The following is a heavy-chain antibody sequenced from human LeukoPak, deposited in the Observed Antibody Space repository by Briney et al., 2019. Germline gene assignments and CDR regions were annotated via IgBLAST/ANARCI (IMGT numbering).Heavy chain of an antibody. V-gene: IGHV1-2*02. J-gene: IGHJ4*02. D-gene: IGHD6-13*01. CDR1: GYTFTGYY. CDR3: ARYSQQASSSWYAGHYYFDY. CDR2: INPNSGGT. Sequence: GASVKVSCKASGYTFTGYYMHWVRQAPGQGLEWMGWINPNSGGTNYAQKFQGRVTMTRDTSISTAYMELRRLRSDDTAVYYCARYSQQASSSWYAGHYYFDYWGQGTLVTVSS.